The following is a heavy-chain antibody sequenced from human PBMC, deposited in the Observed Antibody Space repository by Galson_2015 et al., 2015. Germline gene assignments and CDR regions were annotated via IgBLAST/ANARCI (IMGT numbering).Heavy chain of an antibody. Sequence: SETLSLTCTVSGGSISSSSYYWGWIRQPPGKGLEWIGSIYYSGSTYYNPSLKSRVTISVDTSKNQFSLKLSSVTAADTAVYYCARVDNYQYYYDSSGYSYYFDYWGQGTLVTVSS. V-gene: IGHV4-39*07. CDR1: GGSISSSSYY. CDR2: IYYSGST. J-gene: IGHJ4*02. D-gene: IGHD3-22*01. CDR3: ARVDNYQYYYDSSGYSYYFDY.